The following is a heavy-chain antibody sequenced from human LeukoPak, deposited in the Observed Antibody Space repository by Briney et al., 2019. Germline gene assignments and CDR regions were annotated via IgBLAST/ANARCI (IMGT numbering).Heavy chain of an antibody. D-gene: IGHD2-2*01. CDR3: AKMGYCSSTSCYDFDY. J-gene: IGHJ4*02. CDR2: INGSGGST. Sequence: GGTLRLSCAASGFTFSSFGMSWVRQAPRKGLQWVSAINGSGGSTYYADSVKGRFTISRDNSKNTLYLQMNSLRAEDTAVYYCAKMGYCSSTSCYDFDYWGQGTLVTVSS. V-gene: IGHV3-23*01. CDR1: GFTFSSFG.